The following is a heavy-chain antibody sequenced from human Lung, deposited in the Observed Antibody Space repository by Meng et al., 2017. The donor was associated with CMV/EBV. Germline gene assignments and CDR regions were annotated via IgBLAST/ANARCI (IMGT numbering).Heavy chain of an antibody. V-gene: IGHV1-69*05. CDR3: ARDLQAIPSGYYYYYYYGMDV. J-gene: IGHJ6*02. CDR1: GGTFRSYA. CDR2: IIPIYGTA. Sequence: SVXVSXXASGGTFRSYAINWVRQAPGQGLEWMGGIIPIYGTANYGQKFQGRVTITTDESTSTVYMEMSSLRSEDTAVYYCARDLQAIPSGYYYYYYYGMDVWGQGTXVTVSS. D-gene: IGHD3-3*01.